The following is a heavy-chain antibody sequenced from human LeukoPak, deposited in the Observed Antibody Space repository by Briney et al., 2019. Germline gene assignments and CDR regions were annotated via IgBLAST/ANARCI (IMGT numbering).Heavy chain of an antibody. CDR1: GYTFSNND. CDR2: MNPISGNT. D-gene: IGHD6-25*01. J-gene: IGHJ4*02. Sequence: ASVKVSCKASGYTFSNNDINWVRQATGQGLEWMGWMNPISGNTGFAQKFQGRVTITRITSISTAYMEMSSLRSDDTAVYYCVRGAKCSGADCDSTKEYVYYFDYWGQGTLVTVSS. CDR3: VRGAKCSGADCDSTKEYVYYFDY. V-gene: IGHV1-8*03.